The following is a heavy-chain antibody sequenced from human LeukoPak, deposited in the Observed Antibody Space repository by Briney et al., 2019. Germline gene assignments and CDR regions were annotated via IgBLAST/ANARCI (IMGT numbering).Heavy chain of an antibody. J-gene: IGHJ5*02. Sequence: SETLSLTCTVSGGSISGYYWNWIRQPPGKGLEWIGYIYYSGSTNYNPSLKGRVTISVDTSKNQFSLKLSSVTAADTAVYYCARVDDYGDRGWFDPWGQGTLVTVSS. CDR3: ARVDDYGDRGWFDP. CDR2: IYYSGST. CDR1: GGSISGYY. V-gene: IGHV4-59*08. D-gene: IGHD4-17*01.